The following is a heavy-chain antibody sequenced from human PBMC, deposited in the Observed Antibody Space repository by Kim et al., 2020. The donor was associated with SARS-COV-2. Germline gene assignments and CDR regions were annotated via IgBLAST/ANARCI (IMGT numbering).Heavy chain of an antibody. D-gene: IGHD3-16*02. Sequence: SRVTISVDTSKNQFSLKLSSVTAADTAVYYCARNFIARPHLYYYYYGMDVWGQGTTVTVSS. V-gene: IGHV4-34*01. CDR3: ARNFIARPHLYYYYYGMDV. J-gene: IGHJ6*02.